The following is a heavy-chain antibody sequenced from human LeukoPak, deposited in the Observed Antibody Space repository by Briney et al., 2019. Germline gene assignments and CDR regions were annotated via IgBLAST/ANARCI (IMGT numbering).Heavy chain of an antibody. CDR2: INAYNGNT. Sequence: GASVRVSCKASGYIFTSYGFSWVRQAPGQGLEWMGWINAYNGNTNYAQKLQGRVTMTEDTSTDTAYMELSSLRSEDTAVYYCATGVIMQADNWFDPWGQGTLVTVSS. J-gene: IGHJ5*02. CDR3: ATGVIMQADNWFDP. V-gene: IGHV1-18*01. D-gene: IGHD2/OR15-2a*01. CDR1: GYIFTSYG.